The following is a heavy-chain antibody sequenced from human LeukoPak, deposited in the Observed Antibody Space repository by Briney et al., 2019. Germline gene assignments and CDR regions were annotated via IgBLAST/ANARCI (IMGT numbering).Heavy chain of an antibody. V-gene: IGHV3-21*01. Sequence: GGSLRLSCAASGFTLSSYSMNWVRQAPGKGLEWVSSISSSSSYIYYADSVKGRFTISRDNAKNSLYLQMNSLRAEDTAVYYCARDPSHASGWHRDYYYYGMDVWGQGTTVTVSS. D-gene: IGHD6-19*01. CDR2: ISSSSSYI. J-gene: IGHJ6*02. CDR1: GFTLSSYS. CDR3: ARDPSHASGWHRDYYYYGMDV.